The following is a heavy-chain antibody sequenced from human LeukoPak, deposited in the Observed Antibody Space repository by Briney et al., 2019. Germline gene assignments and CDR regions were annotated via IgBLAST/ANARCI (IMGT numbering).Heavy chain of an antibody. Sequence: ASVKVSCKASGYTFTSYYMHWVRQAPGQGLEWMGWINPNSGGTNYAQKFQGRVTMTRDTSISTAYMELSRLRSDDTAVYYCARARSLVVPAAIAYFDYWGQGTLVTVSS. J-gene: IGHJ4*02. CDR2: INPNSGGT. D-gene: IGHD2-2*02. V-gene: IGHV1-2*02. CDR1: GYTFTSYY. CDR3: ARARSLVVPAAIAYFDY.